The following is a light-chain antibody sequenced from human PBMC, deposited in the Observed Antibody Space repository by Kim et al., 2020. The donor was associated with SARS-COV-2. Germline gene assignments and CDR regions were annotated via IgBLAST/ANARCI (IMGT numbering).Light chain of an antibody. CDR3: QQFGSSYT. V-gene: IGKV3-20*01. Sequence: EIVLTQSPGTLSLSPGERATLSCRASQSVSSSHLAWYQQKPGQAPRLLIYGASGRATGTPDRFSGSGSGTDFTLTISRLEPEDFAVYYCQQFGSSYTFGQGTKLEIK. J-gene: IGKJ2*01. CDR1: QSVSSSH. CDR2: GAS.